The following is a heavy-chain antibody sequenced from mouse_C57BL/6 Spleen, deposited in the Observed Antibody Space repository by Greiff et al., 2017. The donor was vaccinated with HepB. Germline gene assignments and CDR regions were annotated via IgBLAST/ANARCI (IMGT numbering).Heavy chain of an antibody. CDR2: IIYDGSN. CDR3: ARDYGSSLDY. J-gene: IGHJ2*01. D-gene: IGHD1-1*01. V-gene: IGHV3-6*01. Sequence: EVQLQQSGPGLVKPSQSLSLTCSVTGYSITSGYYWNWIRQFPGNKLEWMGYIIYDGSNNYNPSLKNRISITRDTSKNQFFLKLNSVTTEDTSTYYCARDYGSSLDYWGQGTTLTVSS. CDR1: GYSITSGYY.